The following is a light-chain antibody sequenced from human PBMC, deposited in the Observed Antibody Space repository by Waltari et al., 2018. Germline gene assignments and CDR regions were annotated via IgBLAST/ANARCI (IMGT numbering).Light chain of an antibody. J-gene: IGKJ2*01. CDR1: QSLTKRY. Sequence: VLPHSPGTLSLSPGERATLSCRASQSLTKRYLAWYQQKPGQAPRLLIYGASSRAAGIPDRFSGSGSGTDFSLTISRLEPEDSAVYYCQQYGSSVLYTFGQGTKLEIK. CDR2: GAS. V-gene: IGKV3-20*01. CDR3: QQYGSSVLYT.